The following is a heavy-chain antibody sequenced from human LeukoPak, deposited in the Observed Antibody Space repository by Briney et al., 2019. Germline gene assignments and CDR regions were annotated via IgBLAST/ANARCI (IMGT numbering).Heavy chain of an antibody. J-gene: IGHJ5*02. D-gene: IGHD6-13*01. CDR1: GGSISSYY. CDR3: ARGTIAAAGTRWFDP. CDR2: IYNSGST. Sequence: SETLSLTCTVSGGSISSYYWSWIRQPPGKGLEWIGYIYNSGSTEYNPSLKSRVTISVDTSKNQFSLKLTSVTAADTAVHYCARGTIAAAGTRWFDPWGQGTLVTVSS. V-gene: IGHV4-59*01.